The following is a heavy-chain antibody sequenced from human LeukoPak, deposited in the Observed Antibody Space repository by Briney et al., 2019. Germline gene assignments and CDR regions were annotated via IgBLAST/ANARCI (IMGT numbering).Heavy chain of an antibody. CDR3: ARDSVTMVRGIIHRTSWFDP. D-gene: IGHD3-10*01. Sequence: ASVKVSFKASGYIFTGYYMHWVRQAPGQGLEWMGWINLNSGGTNYAQKFQGRVTMTRDTSISTAYMELSRLRSDDTAVYFCARDSVTMVRGIIHRTSWFDPWGQGTLVTVSS. CDR1: GYIFTGYY. V-gene: IGHV1-2*02. CDR2: INLNSGGT. J-gene: IGHJ5*02.